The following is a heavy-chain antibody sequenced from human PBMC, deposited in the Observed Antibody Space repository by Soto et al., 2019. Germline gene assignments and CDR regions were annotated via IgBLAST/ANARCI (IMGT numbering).Heavy chain of an antibody. CDR1: GDSVSSNSAA. V-gene: IGHV6-1*01. D-gene: IGHD3-22*01. J-gene: IGHJ6*03. Sequence: QSQTLSLTCAISGDSVSSNSAAWNWIRQSPSRGLEWLGRTYYRSKWYNDYAVSVKSRITINPDTSKNQFSLQLNSVTPEDTAVYYCARDQKIVVVITTHYYMDVWGKGTTVTVSS. CDR3: ARDQKIVVVITTHYYMDV. CDR2: TYYRSKWYN.